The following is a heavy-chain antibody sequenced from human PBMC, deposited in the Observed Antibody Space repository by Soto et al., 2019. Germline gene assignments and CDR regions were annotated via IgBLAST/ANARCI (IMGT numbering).Heavy chain of an antibody. V-gene: IGHV4-4*07. CDR1: VGSIISYY. Sequence: TLSVTCTFSVGSIISYYWRWIRQPAGKGLEWIGRIYTSGSTNYNPSLKSRVTMSVDTSKNQFSLKLSSVTAADTAVYYCARGQRGGMRHYYYYGMDVWGQGTTVTV. CDR3: ARGQRGGMRHYYYYGMDV. D-gene: IGHD2-8*01. CDR2: IYTSGST. J-gene: IGHJ6*02.